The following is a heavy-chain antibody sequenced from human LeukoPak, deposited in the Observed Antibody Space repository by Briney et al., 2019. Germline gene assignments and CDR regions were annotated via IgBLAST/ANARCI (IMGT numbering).Heavy chain of an antibody. CDR1: GSSISSGGYS. CDR2: IYHSGST. D-gene: IGHD3-9*01. Sequence: SETLSLTCAVSGSSISSGGYSWSWIRQPPGKGLEWIGYIYHSGSTYYNPSLKSRVTISVDRSKNQFSLKLSSVTAADTAVYYCARDLYDILTGYYEPHAFDIWGQGTMVTVSS. V-gene: IGHV4-30-2*01. J-gene: IGHJ3*02. CDR3: ARDLYDILTGYYEPHAFDI.